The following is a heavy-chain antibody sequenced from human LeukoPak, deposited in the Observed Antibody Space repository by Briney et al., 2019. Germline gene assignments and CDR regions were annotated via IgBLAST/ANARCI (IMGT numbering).Heavy chain of an antibody. Sequence: GASVKVSCKTSGYTFMAYHIHWVRQAPGQGLEWLGWINPDSGDTNYKQKFQDRVTLTRDTSIRTVYMELSRLRSDDTAVYYCARDGSQSSVMRGGWFDPWGQGTLVTVSS. CDR3: ARDGSQSSVMRGGWFDP. D-gene: IGHD2/OR15-2a*01. CDR1: GYTFMAYH. CDR2: INPDSGDT. V-gene: IGHV1-2*02. J-gene: IGHJ5*02.